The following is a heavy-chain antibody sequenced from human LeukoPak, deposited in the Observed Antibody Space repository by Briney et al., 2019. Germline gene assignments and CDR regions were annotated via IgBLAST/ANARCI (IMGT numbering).Heavy chain of an antibody. Sequence: GASVKVSCKASGYTFTGYYMHWVRQAPGQGLEWMGWINPNSGGTIYAQKFQGRVTMTRDTSISTAYMELNRLRSDDTAVYYCATNPNYDFWSGHSVYMDVWGKGTTVTVSS. D-gene: IGHD3-3*01. CDR1: GYTFTGYY. CDR2: INPNSGGT. CDR3: ATNPNYDFWSGHSVYMDV. V-gene: IGHV1-2*02. J-gene: IGHJ6*03.